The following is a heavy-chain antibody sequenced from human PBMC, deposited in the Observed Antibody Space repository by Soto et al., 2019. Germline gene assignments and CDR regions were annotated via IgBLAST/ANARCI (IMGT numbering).Heavy chain of an antibody. CDR3: AKDGSHNFDY. D-gene: IGHD1-26*01. V-gene: IGHV3-30*18. J-gene: IGHJ4*02. CDR2: MSYDGSNE. CDR1: GFTFSHYA. Sequence: QVQLVESGGGVVQPGRSLRLSCAASGFTFSHYAMHWVRQAPGKGLEWVALMSYDGSNEYYADSVKGRFTIPRDNSKNTLYLQMNSLRAEDTAVYYCAKDGSHNFDYWGQGTLVTVSP.